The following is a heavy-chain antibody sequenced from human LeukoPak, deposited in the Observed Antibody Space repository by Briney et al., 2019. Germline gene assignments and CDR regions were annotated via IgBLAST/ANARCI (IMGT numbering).Heavy chain of an antibody. V-gene: IGHV4-31*03. CDR1: GGSISSGGYY. J-gene: IGHJ5*02. Sequence: SETLSLTCTVSGGSISSGGYYWSWIRQHPGKGLEWIGYIYYSWSTYYNPSLKSRVTISVDTSKNQFSLKLSSVTAADTAVYYCARDQVYGSGPTGFDPWGQGTLVTVSS. CDR2: IYYSWST. CDR3: ARDQVYGSGPTGFDP. D-gene: IGHD3-10*01.